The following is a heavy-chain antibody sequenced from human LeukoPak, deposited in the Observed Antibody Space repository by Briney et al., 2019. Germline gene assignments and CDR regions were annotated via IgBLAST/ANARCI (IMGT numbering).Heavy chain of an antibody. CDR2: INHSGST. CDR3: AKGGSKYYDFWSGYYRGAFDI. Sequence: PSETLSLTCAVYGGSFSGYYWSWIRQPPGKGLEWIGEINHSGSTNYNPSLKSRVTISVDTSKNQFSLKLSSVTAADTAVYYCAKGGSKYYDFWSGYYRGAFDIWGQGTMVTVSS. J-gene: IGHJ3*02. V-gene: IGHV4-34*01. CDR1: GGSFSGYY. D-gene: IGHD3-3*01.